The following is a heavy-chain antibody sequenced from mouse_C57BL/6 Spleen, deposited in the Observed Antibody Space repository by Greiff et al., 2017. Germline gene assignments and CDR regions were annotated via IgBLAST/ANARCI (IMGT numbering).Heavy chain of an antibody. Sequence: VQLQQSGAALVRPGTSVKVSCKASGYAFTTYLIEWVQQRPGKGLEWIGVINPGGGGTNYNEEFKGKATLTADKSSSTAYMQLSSLTSEDAAVYCCARRRGSYEDWFAYWGQGTLVTVSA. CDR2: INPGGGGT. J-gene: IGHJ3*01. CDR1: GYAFTTYL. D-gene: IGHD1-1*02. CDR3: ARRRGSYEDWFAY. V-gene: IGHV1-54*01.